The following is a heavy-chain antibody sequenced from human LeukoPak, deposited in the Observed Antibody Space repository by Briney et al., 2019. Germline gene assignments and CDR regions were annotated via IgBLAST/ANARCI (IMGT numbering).Heavy chain of an antibody. CDR1: GGTFSSYT. J-gene: IGHJ6*02. V-gene: IGHV1-69*02. Sequence: ASVKVSCKASGGTFSSYTISWVRQAPGQGLEWMGRIIPILGIANYAQKFQGRVTITADKSTSEAYMELSSLRSEDTAVYSCARAAAYCGGDCYSGSLNYYGMDVWGQGTTVTVSS. CDR3: ARAAAYCGGDCYSGSLNYYGMDV. D-gene: IGHD2-21*02. CDR2: IIPILGIA.